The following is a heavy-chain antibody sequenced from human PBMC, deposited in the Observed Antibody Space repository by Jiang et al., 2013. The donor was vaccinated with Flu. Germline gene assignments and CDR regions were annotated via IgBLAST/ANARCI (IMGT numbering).Heavy chain of an antibody. D-gene: IGHD3-3*01. Sequence: SQTLSLTCAISGDSVSSNSAAWNWIRQSPSRGLEWLGRTYYRSKWYNDYAVSVKSRITINPDTSKNQFSLQLNSVTPEDTAVYYCARDHYDFWSGYNNLYYYYYGMDVWGKGTTVTVSS. CDR3: ARDHYDFWSGYNNLYYYYYGMDV. J-gene: IGHJ6*04. CDR2: TYYRSKWYN. CDR1: GDSVSSNSAA. V-gene: IGHV6-1*01.